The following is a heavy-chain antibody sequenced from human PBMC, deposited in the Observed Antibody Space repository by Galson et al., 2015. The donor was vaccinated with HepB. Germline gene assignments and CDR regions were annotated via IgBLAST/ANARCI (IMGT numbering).Heavy chain of an antibody. D-gene: IGHD3-10*01. V-gene: IGHV4-59*01. CDR2: MYNSGIS. CDR1: GGSISSYF. J-gene: IGHJ4*02. Sequence: ETLSLTCTVSGGSISSYFWSWIRQPPGKGLECIGYMYNSGISKYNPSLKSRVSISVDTSKNQFSLKLSSVTAADTAVYYCARGREVVRGVLGWGPKMNQKFNYFDSWGRGTLVTVSS. CDR3: ARGREVVRGVLGWGPKMNQKFNYFDS.